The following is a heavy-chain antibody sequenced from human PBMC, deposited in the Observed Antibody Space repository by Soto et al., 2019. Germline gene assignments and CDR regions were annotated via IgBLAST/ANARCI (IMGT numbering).Heavy chain of an antibody. CDR1: GGSISSGGYS. CDR3: ARGTKGSGSFWFDP. D-gene: IGHD3-10*01. CDR2: IYHSGST. V-gene: IGHV4-30-2*01. J-gene: IGHJ5*02. Sequence: TLSLTCTVSGGSISSGGYSWSWIRQPPGKGLEWIGYIYHSGSTYYNPSLKSRVTISVDSSKNQCSLNLSAVTVADTAVYYCARGTKGSGSFWFDPWGQGTLVTVSS.